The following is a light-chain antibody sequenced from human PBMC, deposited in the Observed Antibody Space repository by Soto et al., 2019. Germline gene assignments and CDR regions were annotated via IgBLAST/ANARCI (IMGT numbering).Light chain of an antibody. CDR3: RQPGSSPPGLT. Sequence: EIVLTQSPGTLSLSPGERATLSCRASQSVSSSYLAWYQQKPGQAPRLLIYGTSYRATGIPERFSGSGSRQDFTLTIRQLEPEDFAVSDGRQPGSSPPGLTFGGGTKVEIK. CDR2: GTS. V-gene: IGKV3-20*01. CDR1: QSVSSSY. J-gene: IGKJ4*01.